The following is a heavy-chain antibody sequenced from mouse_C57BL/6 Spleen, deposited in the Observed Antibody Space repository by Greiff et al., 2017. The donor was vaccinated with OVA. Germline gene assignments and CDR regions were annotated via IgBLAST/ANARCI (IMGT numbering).Heavy chain of an antibody. CDR3: ARSYDYDGGAY. D-gene: IGHD2-4*01. Sequence: VHVKQSGPELVKPGASVKISCKASGYSFTGYYMNWVKQSPEKSLEWIGEINPSTGGTTYNQKFKAKATLTVDKSSSTAYMQLKSLTSEDSAVYYCARSYDYDGGAYWGQGTLVTVSA. V-gene: IGHV1-42*01. CDR1: GYSFTGYY. CDR2: INPSTGGT. J-gene: IGHJ3*01.